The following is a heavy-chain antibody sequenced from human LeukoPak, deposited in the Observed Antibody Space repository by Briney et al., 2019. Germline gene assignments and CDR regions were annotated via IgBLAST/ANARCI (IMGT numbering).Heavy chain of an antibody. J-gene: IGHJ4*02. V-gene: IGHV4-59*01. D-gene: IGHD4-11*01. CDR2: IYYSGRT. Sequence: SETLSLTCTVSGGSISSDYWSWIRQPPGKGLEWIGYIYYSGRTCYNPSLKSRINISVDTSKNQFSLTLSSVTDADTAVYYCARGFYSPHYWGQGTLVSVSS. CDR1: GGSISSDY. CDR3: ARGFYSPHY.